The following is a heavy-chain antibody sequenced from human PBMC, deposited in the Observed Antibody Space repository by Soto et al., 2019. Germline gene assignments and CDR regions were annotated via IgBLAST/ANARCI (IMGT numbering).Heavy chain of an antibody. CDR2: INAGNGNT. J-gene: IGHJ4*02. CDR1: GYTFTSYA. V-gene: IGHV1-3*01. D-gene: IGHD6-19*01. CDR3: ARLAVAGFFRPIDY. Sequence: QVQLVQSGAEVKKPGASVKVSCKASGYTFTSYAMHWVRQAPGQRLEWMGWINAGNGNTKYSQKFQGRVTITRDTSASTAYMELSSLISEDTAVYYCARLAVAGFFRPIDYWGQGTLVTVSS.